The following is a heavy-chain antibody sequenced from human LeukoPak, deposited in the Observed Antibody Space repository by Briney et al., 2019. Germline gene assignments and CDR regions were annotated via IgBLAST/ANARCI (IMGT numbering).Heavy chain of an antibody. V-gene: IGHV4-34*01. CDR2: INHSGST. D-gene: IGHD6-19*01. J-gene: IGHJ4*02. CDR1: GGSFSGYY. Sequence: PSETLSLTCAVYGGSFSGYYWSWIRQPPGKGLEWIGKINHSGSTNYNPSLKSRVTISVDTSKNQFSLKLSSVTAADTAVYYCARGREYSSGWYVKYYFDCWGQGTLVTVSS. CDR3: ARGREYSSGWYVKYYFDC.